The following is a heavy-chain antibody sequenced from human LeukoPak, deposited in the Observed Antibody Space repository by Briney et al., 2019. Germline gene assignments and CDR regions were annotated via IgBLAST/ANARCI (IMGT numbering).Heavy chain of an antibody. D-gene: IGHD3-9*01. CDR3: ARDRLVITYYFDY. Sequence: ASVKVSCKASGYTFTSYAMHWVRQAPGQRLEWMGWINAGNGNTKYSQKFQGRVTITRDTSASTAYMELSSLRSEDTAVYYCARDRLVITYYFDYWGQGTLVTVSS. CDR1: GYTFTSYA. V-gene: IGHV1-3*01. J-gene: IGHJ4*02. CDR2: INAGNGNT.